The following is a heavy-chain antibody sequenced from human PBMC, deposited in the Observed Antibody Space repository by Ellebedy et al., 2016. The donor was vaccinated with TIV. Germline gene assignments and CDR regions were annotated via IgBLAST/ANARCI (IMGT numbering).Heavy chain of an antibody. V-gene: IGHV3-30*04. CDR3: AMQLNGSYYGLDS. Sequence: GESLKISCAASEFTFTSHAMHWVRQAPGKGLEWAAFIPYDGGYKYYADSVKGRFTISRDNSNNTLYLQMNSLRAGDTAVNYCAMQLNGSYYGLDSWGQGTLVTVSS. CDR2: IPYDGGYK. J-gene: IGHJ4*02. D-gene: IGHD1-26*01. CDR1: EFTFTSHA.